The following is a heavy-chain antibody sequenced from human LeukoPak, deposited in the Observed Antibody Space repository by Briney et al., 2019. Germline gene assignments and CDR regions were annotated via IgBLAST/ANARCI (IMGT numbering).Heavy chain of an antibody. CDR2: ISNEGRDK. CDR3: ARGAWTATQPIND. V-gene: IGHV3-30*04. Sequence: SGGSLRLSCAASGFTFSTYSVPGVRQAPAKGLECVAVISNEGRDKYYADSVKGGFTISRDNSKNTLDLQVNSLRVDDKAVYYCARGAWTATQPINDWGQGTLVTVSS. CDR1: GFTFSTYS. J-gene: IGHJ4*02. D-gene: IGHD3/OR15-3a*01.